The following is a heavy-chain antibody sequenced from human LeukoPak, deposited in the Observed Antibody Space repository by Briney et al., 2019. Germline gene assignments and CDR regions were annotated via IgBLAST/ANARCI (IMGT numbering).Heavy chain of an antibody. V-gene: IGHV3-15*01. D-gene: IGHD6-19*01. CDR3: TTDASYSSGWYHSYYFDY. CDR2: IKSKTDGGTT. J-gene: IGHJ4*02. CDR1: GFTFSNAW. Sequence: GGSLRLSCAASGFTFSNAWMSWVRQAPGKWLEWVGRIKSKTDGGTTDYAAPVKGRFTISRDDSKNTLYLQMNSLKTEDTAVYYCTTDASYSSGWYHSYYFDYWGQGTLVTVSS.